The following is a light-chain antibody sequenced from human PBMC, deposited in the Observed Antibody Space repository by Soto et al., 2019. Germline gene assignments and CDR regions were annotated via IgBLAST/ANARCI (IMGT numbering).Light chain of an antibody. CDR2: LNSDGSH. V-gene: IGLV4-69*01. Sequence: QPVLTQSPSASASLGASVKLTCTLSSGHSNYAIAWHQQQPEKGPRYLMNLNSDGSHRKGDGIPDRFSGSSSGAERYLTISSLQSEDEADYYCQTWGSGIVVFGGGTQLTVL. CDR1: SGHSNYA. J-gene: IGLJ2*01. CDR3: QTWGSGIVV.